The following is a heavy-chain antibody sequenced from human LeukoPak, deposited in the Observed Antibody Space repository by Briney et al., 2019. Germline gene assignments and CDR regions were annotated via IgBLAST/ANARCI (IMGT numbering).Heavy chain of an antibody. J-gene: IGHJ4*02. CDR1: GFTFDDYA. CDR3: AKGTVTMIVVAPFDY. Sequence: GGSLRLSCAASGFTFDDYAMHWVRQAPGQGLEWVSGISWNSGSIGYADSVKGRFTISRDNAKNSLYLQMNSLRAEDTALYYCAKGTVTMIVVAPFDYWGQGTLVTVSS. D-gene: IGHD3-22*01. V-gene: IGHV3-9*01. CDR2: ISWNSGSI.